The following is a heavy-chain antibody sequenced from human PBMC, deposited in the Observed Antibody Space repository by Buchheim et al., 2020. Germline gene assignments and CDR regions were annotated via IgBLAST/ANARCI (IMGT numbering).Heavy chain of an antibody. Sequence: QVQLVESGGGVVQPGRSLRLSCAASGFTFSSYGMHWVRQAPGKGLEWVAVISYDGSNKYYADSVKGRFTISRDNSKNKLYLQMNSLRAEDTAVYYCAKDLRREWGSYTFDYWGQGTL. CDR2: ISYDGSNK. V-gene: IGHV3-30*18. CDR3: AKDLRREWGSYTFDY. J-gene: IGHJ4*02. CDR1: GFTFSSYG. D-gene: IGHD3-3*01.